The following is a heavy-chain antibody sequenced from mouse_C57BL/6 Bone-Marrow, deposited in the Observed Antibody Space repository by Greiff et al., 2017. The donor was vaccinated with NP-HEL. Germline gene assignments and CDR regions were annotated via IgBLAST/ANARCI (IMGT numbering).Heavy chain of an antibody. D-gene: IGHD2-3*01. Sequence: VQLQQSGAELVRPGASVKLSCTASGFNIKDDYMHWVKQRPEQGLEWIGWIDPENGDTEYASKFQGKATITADTSSNTAYLQLSSLTPEDTAVYYCTSYDGYYHAWFAYWGQGTLVTVSA. CDR3: TSYDGYYHAWFAY. V-gene: IGHV14-4*01. CDR2: IDPENGDT. CDR1: GFNIKDDY. J-gene: IGHJ3*01.